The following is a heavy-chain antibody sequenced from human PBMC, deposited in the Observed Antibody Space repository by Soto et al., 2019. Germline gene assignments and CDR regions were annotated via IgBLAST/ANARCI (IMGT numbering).Heavy chain of an antibody. D-gene: IGHD3-10*01. Sequence: SEMMRVTSTVVEGSISNYYGSWIRKTRWKGLEWIGYIYYSGSTNYNPSLKSRVTISVDTSKNQLSLKLNSMTAADTVVYYCARHNYGSVSTYFDYWGQGSLVIVSP. J-gene: IGHJ4*02. V-gene: IGHV4-59*08. CDR3: ARHNYGSVSTYFDY. CDR1: EGSISNYY. CDR2: IYYSGST.